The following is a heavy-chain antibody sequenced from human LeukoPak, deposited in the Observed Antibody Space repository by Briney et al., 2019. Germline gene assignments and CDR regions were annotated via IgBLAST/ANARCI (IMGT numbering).Heavy chain of an antibody. Sequence: SETLSLTCTVSGGSISSYYWSWIRQPPGKGLEWIGYMHYSGSTNYNPSLKSRVTISVDTSKNQFSLKLSSVTAADTAVYYCARHGSSIAIFDYWGQGTLVTVSS. V-gene: IGHV4-59*08. CDR2: MHYSGST. CDR3: ARHGSSIAIFDY. CDR1: GGSISSYY. D-gene: IGHD1-26*01. J-gene: IGHJ4*02.